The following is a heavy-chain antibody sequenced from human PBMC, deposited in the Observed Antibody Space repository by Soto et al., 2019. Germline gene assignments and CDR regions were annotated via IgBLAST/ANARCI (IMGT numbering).Heavy chain of an antibody. Sequence: EVQLLESGGGLVQPGGSLRLSCVASGFTFKNFAMTWVRQAPGKGMEWVSAIGGSGSSANYADSVKGRFTVSRDDSKSTLYLQMSGRRVDDTALYYCAKDAVAYNGEWDWFDLWGQGTLVTVSS. D-gene: IGHD3-10*01. CDR3: AKDAVAYNGEWDWFDL. CDR2: IGGSGSSA. J-gene: IGHJ5*02. CDR1: GFTFKNFA. V-gene: IGHV3-23*01.